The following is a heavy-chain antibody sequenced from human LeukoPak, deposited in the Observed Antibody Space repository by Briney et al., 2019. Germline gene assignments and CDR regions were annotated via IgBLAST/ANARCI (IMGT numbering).Heavy chain of an antibody. D-gene: IGHD1-26*01. V-gene: IGHV3-30*02. J-gene: IGHJ6*03. CDR3: AKSKLDYYYYMDV. Sequence: PGGSLRLSCAASGFTFSNYGMHWVRQAPGKGLEWVAFIRYDGSNKNYADSVKGRFTISGDNSKNTLYLQMNSLRAEDTAVYYCAKSKLDYYYYMDVWGKGTTVTVSS. CDR2: IRYDGSNK. CDR1: GFTFSNYG.